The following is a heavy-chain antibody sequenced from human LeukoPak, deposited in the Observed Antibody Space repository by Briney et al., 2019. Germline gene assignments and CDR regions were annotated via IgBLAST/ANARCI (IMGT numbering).Heavy chain of an antibody. D-gene: IGHD1-1*01. CDR2: ISWNSGSI. J-gene: IGHJ4*02. CDR3: AKGLWVQLENSLDY. V-gene: IGHV3-9*01. CDR1: GFTFDDYA. Sequence: GRSLRLSCAASGFTFDDYAMHWVRQAPGKGLGWVSGISWNSGSIGYADSVKGRYTISRDNAKNSLYLQMNSLRAEDTALYYCAKGLWVQLENSLDYWGQGTLVTVSS.